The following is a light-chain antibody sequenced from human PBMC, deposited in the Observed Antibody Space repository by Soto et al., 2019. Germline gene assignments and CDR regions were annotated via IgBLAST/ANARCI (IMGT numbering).Light chain of an antibody. CDR2: GAS. V-gene: IGKV3-20*01. CDR3: QKYDKWPRN. CDR1: QSVSNNY. Sequence: EIVFTHSPVTLSLSPVERATLSCRASQSVSNNYLAWYQQKPGQAPRLLIYGASNRATGIPDRFSGSGSGTDFTLTISSLQSDDLAVYYCQKYDKWPRNFGQGTKVDIK. J-gene: IGKJ1*01.